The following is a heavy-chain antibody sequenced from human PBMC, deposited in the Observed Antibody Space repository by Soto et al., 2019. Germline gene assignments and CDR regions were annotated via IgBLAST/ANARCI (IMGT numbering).Heavy chain of an antibody. CDR1: GGSVSSGNYY. CDR3: ASALFCSGGWCSFDP. D-gene: IGHD2-15*01. V-gene: IGHV4-61*01. Sequence: PSETLSLTCSVSGGSVSSGNYYWSWIRQPPGKGLEWIGYIYYTGSTNYNPSLKSRVTISVDTSKNQFSLTLSSLTAADTAVYYCASALFCSGGWCSFDPWGQGTLVTVSS. J-gene: IGHJ5*02. CDR2: IYYTGST.